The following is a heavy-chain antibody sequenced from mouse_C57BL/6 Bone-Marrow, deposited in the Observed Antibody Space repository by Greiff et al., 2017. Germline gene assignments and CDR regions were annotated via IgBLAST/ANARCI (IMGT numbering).Heavy chain of an antibody. CDR3: ARSTVVATNFDY. CDR1: GYTFTSYW. Sequence: QVHVKHPGAELVRPGTSVKLSCKASGYTFTSYWMHWVKQRPGQGLEWIGVIDPSDSYTNYNQKFKGKATLTVDTSSSTAYMQLSSLTSADSAVYYCARSTVVATNFDYWGQGTTLTVSS. D-gene: IGHD1-1*01. V-gene: IGHV1-59*01. CDR2: IDPSDSYT. J-gene: IGHJ2*01.